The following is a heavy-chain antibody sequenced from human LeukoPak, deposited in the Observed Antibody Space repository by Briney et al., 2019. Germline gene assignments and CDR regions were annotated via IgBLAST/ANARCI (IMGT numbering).Heavy chain of an antibody. CDR1: GYTFTSFG. CDR3: ATLCCGSYYMDV. CDR2: IIPISGTT. Sequence: SVKVSCKASGYTFTSFGITWVRQAPGQGLEWMGGIIPISGTTNYAQKFQGRVTITADKSTSTAYMELSSLRSEDTAVYYCATLCCGSYYMDVWGKGTTVTVSS. V-gene: IGHV1-69*06. D-gene: IGHD2-15*01. J-gene: IGHJ6*03.